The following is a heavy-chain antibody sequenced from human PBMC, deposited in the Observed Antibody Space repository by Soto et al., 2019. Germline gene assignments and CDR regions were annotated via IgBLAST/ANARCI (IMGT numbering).Heavy chain of an antibody. CDR1: GYTFTSYY. Sequence: QVQLVQSGAEVKKPGASVKVSCKASGYTFTSYYMHWVRQAPGQGLEWMGIINPSGGSTSYAQKFQGRVTMTRDTSTSTVYMALSSRRSEDTAVYYCARGLAAAGHFDYWGQGTLVTVSS. CDR3: ARGLAAAGHFDY. D-gene: IGHD6-13*01. V-gene: IGHV1-46*01. J-gene: IGHJ4*02. CDR2: INPSGGST.